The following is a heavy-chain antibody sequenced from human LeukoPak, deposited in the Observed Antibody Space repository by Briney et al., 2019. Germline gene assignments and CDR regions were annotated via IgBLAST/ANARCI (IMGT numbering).Heavy chain of an antibody. Sequence: SVKVSCKASGGTFSSYSITWVRQAPGQGLEWMGGIMPLFNTANYAQQFQGRVTITTDESTSTAYMELSSLGFEDTAMYYCARVDRYHYYLDVWGKGTTVTVSS. CDR3: ARVDRYHYYLDV. CDR2: IMPLFNTA. CDR1: GGTFSSYS. J-gene: IGHJ6*03. V-gene: IGHV1-69*05.